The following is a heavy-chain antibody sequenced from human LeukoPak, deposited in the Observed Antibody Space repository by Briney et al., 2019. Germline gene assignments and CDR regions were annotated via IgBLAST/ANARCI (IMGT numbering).Heavy chain of an antibody. D-gene: IGHD3-22*01. Sequence: ASVKVSCKASGGTFSSYAISWVRQAPGQGLEWMGGIIPIFGTANYAQKFQGRVTITADESTSTAYMELSSLRSEDTAVYCCASSRRGYYDSSGYRCDYWGQGTLVTVSS. CDR2: IIPIFGTA. CDR3: ASSRRGYYDSSGYRCDY. CDR1: GGTFSSYA. J-gene: IGHJ4*02. V-gene: IGHV1-69*01.